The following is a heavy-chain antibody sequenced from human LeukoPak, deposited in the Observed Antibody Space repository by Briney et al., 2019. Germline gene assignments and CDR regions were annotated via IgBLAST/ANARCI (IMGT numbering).Heavy chain of an antibody. CDR3: ASQYSSGWYRENWFDP. V-gene: IGHV1-8*01. CDR2: MNPNSGNT. CDR1: GYTFTSYD. Sequence: GASVKVSCKASGYTFTSYDINWVRQATGQGLEWMGWMNPNSGNTGYAQKFQGRVTMTRNTSISTAYMELSSLRSEDTAVYYCASQYSSGWYRENWFDPWGQGTLVTVSS. D-gene: IGHD6-19*01. J-gene: IGHJ5*02.